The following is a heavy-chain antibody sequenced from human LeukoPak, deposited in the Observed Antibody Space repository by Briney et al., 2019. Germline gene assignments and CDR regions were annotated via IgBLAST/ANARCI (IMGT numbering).Heavy chain of an antibody. V-gene: IGHV3-49*03. J-gene: IGHJ4*02. Sequence: GGSLRLSCTASGFTFGDYAMSWFRQAPGKGLEWVGFIRSKAYGGTTEYAASVKGRFTISRDDSRSIAYLQMNSLKTEDTAVYYCTREQGEWELLELDYWGQGTLVTVSS. D-gene: IGHD1-26*01. CDR2: IRSKAYGGTT. CDR1: GFTFGDYA. CDR3: TREQGEWELLELDY.